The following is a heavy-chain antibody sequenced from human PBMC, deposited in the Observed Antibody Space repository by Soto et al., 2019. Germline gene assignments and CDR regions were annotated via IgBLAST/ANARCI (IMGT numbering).Heavy chain of an antibody. CDR1: GFTFSSYG. J-gene: IGHJ3*02. D-gene: IGHD1-26*01. Sequence: QVQPVESGGGVVQPGRSLRLSCAASGFTFSSYGMHWVRQAPGKGLEWVAVIWYDGSNKYYADSVKGRFTISRDNSKNTLYLQMNSLRAEDTAVYYCARGLVGAKLSRAFDIWGQGTMVTVSS. V-gene: IGHV3-33*01. CDR2: IWYDGSNK. CDR3: ARGLVGAKLSRAFDI.